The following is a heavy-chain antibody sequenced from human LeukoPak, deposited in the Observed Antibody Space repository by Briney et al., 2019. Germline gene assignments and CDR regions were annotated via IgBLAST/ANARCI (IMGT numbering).Heavy chain of an antibody. J-gene: IGHJ4*02. CDR3: ARDTYYYDSSGYYRLDY. V-gene: IGHV4-4*07. D-gene: IGHD3-22*01. CDR2: IYTSGST. Sequence: PSETLSLTCTVSGGSISSYYWSWIRQPAGKGLEWIGRIYTSGSTNYNPPLKSRVTMSVDTSKNQFSLKLSSVTAADTAVYYCARDTYYYDSSGYYRLDYWGQGTLVTVSS. CDR1: GGSISSYY.